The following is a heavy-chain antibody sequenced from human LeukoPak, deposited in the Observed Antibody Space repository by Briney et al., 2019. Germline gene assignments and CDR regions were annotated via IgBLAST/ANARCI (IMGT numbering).Heavy chain of an antibody. CDR1: GFTFSSYS. Sequence: PGGSLRLSCAASGFTFSSYSMNWVRQAPGKGLEWVSSISSSSSYIYYADSVKGRFTISRDNAKSSLYLQVNSLRAEDTAVYYCASLVVAAEGDAFDIWGQGTMVTVSS. CDR3: ASLVVAAEGDAFDI. CDR2: ISSSSSYI. V-gene: IGHV3-21*01. D-gene: IGHD2-15*01. J-gene: IGHJ3*02.